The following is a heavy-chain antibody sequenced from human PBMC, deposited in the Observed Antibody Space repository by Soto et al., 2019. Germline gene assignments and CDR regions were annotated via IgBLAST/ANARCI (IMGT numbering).Heavy chain of an antibody. V-gene: IGHV3-64*01. CDR1: GFTFSSYA. D-gene: IGHD6-19*01. CDR3: ARDGGIAVAGIEGVLDY. CDR2: ISSNGGST. J-gene: IGHJ4*02. Sequence: PGGSLRLSCAASGFTFSSYAMHWVRQAPGKGLEYVSAISSNGGSTYYANSVKGRFTISRDNSKNTLYLQMGSLRAEDMAVYYCARDGGIAVAGIEGVLDYWGQGTLVTVYS.